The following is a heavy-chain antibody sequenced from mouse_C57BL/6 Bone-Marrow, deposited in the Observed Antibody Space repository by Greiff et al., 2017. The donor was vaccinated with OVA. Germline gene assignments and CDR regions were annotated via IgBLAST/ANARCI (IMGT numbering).Heavy chain of an antibody. CDR2: ISYSGST. CDR3: ARDGVYYGSSYWYFDV. V-gene: IGHV3-8*01. J-gene: IGHJ1*03. D-gene: IGHD1-1*01. CDR1: GYSITSDY. Sequence: EVQLQESGPGLAKPSQTLSLTCSVPGYSITSDYWNWIRKFPGNKLEYMGYISYSGSTYYNPSLKRRISITRDTSKNQYYLQLNSVTTEDAATYYCARDGVYYGSSYWYFDVWGTGTTVTVSS.